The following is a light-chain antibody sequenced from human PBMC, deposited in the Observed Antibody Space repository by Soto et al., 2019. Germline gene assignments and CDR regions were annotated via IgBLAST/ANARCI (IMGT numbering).Light chain of an antibody. CDR2: EVS. Sequence: QRVRTQAPSGSGFPGQSVSISYTRTSSDVGGYNYVSWYQQHPGKAPKLMIYEVSKRPSGVPDRFSGSKSGNTASLTVSGLQAEDEADYYCTSYAGSNNFFYVFGTGTKVTVL. J-gene: IGLJ1*01. CDR3: TSYAGSNNFFYV. CDR1: SSDVGGYNY. V-gene: IGLV2-8*01.